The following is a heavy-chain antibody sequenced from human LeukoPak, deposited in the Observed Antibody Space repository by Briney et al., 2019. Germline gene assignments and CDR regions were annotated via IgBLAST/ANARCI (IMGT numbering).Heavy chain of an antibody. CDR1: GYSFTSYW. D-gene: IGHD2-15*01. Sequence: GQSRKISCKVSGYSFTSYWIAWVRQMPGKGVEWMGSIYPGDADTRYSPSFQGQVTISAAKSITTAYRRWSGRNASDTPRHSVAVGSGRNSSFVIWRGETVVTVSS. CDR2: IYPGDADT. CDR3: AVGSGRNSSFVI. V-gene: IGHV5-51*01. J-gene: IGHJ3*02.